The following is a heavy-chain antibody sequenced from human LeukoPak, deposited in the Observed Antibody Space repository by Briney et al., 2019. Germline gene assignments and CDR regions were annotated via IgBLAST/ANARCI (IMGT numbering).Heavy chain of an antibody. CDR2: ISSSSSYI. Sequence: PGESLRLSCAASGFTFSSYSMNWVRQAPGKGLEWGSSISSSSSYIYYADSVKGRFTISRDNAKNSLYLQMNSLRAEDTAVYYCARDGPNSSSYPSWFDPWGQGTLVTVSS. J-gene: IGHJ5*02. CDR3: ARDGPNSSSYPSWFDP. CDR1: GFTFSSYS. D-gene: IGHD6-6*01. V-gene: IGHV3-21*01.